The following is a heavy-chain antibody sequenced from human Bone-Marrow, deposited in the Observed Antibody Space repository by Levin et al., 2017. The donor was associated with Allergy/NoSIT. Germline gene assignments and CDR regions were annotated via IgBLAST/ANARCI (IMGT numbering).Heavy chain of an antibody. Sequence: TWVRQAPGQGLEWMGWIGGYNGNTQYLEKLQGRLTLTRDTTTNRAYMELRNLRSDDTAVYYCARYISSSSSDDHWGQGTLVTVSS. V-gene: IGHV1-18*01. D-gene: IGHD6-6*01. J-gene: IGHJ4*02. CDR3: ARYISSSSSDDH. CDR2: IGGYNGNT.